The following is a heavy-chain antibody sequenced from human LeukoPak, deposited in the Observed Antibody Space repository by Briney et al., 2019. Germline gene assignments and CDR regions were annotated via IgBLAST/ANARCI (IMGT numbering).Heavy chain of an antibody. Sequence: SETLSLTCIVSGGSISTSAYYWGWIRQPPGEGLQWIGSIYYSGNTYYNSSLKSRVTISVDTSTSQFSLRLSSVTAADTAVYYCARARAPEACFDYWGQGTLVTVSS. J-gene: IGHJ4*02. CDR3: ARARAPEACFDY. CDR2: IYYSGNT. CDR1: GGSISTSAYY. V-gene: IGHV4-39*01.